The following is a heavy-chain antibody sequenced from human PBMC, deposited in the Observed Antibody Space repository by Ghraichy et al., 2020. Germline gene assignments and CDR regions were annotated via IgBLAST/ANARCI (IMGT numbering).Heavy chain of an antibody. D-gene: IGHD3-3*01. CDR1: GYTFTSYG. V-gene: IGHV1-18*01. CDR2: ISAYNGNT. CDR3: ARPLDYDFWSGYSGGPLYYFDY. J-gene: IGHJ4*02. Sequence: ASVKVPCKASGYTFTSYGISWVRQAPGQGLEWMGWISAYNGNTNYAQKLQGRVTMTTDTSTSTAYMELRSLRSDDTAVYYCARPLDYDFWSGYSGGPLYYFDYWGQGTLVTVSS.